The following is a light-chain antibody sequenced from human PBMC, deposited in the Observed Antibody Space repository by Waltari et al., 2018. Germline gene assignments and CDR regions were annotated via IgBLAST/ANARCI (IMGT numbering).Light chain of an antibody. Sequence: DIVLTQSPGTLSLSPGERVTLSCRASENIRSYLAWYQQKPGQAPRLLIYDTSTRATGSPDRFSGSGFGTDFSLTISRLEPEDFAVYYCQKYGTLPATFGQGTKVEIK. CDR1: ENIRSY. V-gene: IGKV3-20*01. J-gene: IGKJ1*01. CDR3: QKYGTLPAT. CDR2: DTS.